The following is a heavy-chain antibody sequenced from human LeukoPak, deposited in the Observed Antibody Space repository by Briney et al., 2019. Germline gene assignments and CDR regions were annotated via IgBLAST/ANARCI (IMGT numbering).Heavy chain of an antibody. D-gene: IGHD3-10*01. CDR1: RGTFSSYA. Sequence: GASVKVSCKASRGTFSSYAIIWVRQAPGQGLEWMGGIIPIFGTANYAQKFQGRVTISADESTSTVYMELSSLRSEDTAVYYCARVSLWFGEFWGYWGQGTLVTVSS. J-gene: IGHJ4*02. V-gene: IGHV1-69*13. CDR2: IIPIFGTA. CDR3: ARVSLWFGEFWGY.